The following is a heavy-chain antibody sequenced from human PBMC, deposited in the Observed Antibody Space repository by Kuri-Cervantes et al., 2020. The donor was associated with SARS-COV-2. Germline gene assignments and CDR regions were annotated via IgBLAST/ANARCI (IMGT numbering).Heavy chain of an antibody. J-gene: IGHJ4*02. CDR3: ARGDYYDSSGYYLHYFDY. CDR2: ISYDGSNK. D-gene: IGHD3-22*01. CDR1: GFTFSSYA. Sequence: GGSLRLSCAASGFTFSSYAMHWVRQAPGKGLEWVAVISYDGSNKYYADSVKGRFTISRDNSKNTLYLQMNSLRAVDTAVYYCARGDYYDSSGYYLHYFDYWGQGTLVTVSS. V-gene: IGHV3-30*01.